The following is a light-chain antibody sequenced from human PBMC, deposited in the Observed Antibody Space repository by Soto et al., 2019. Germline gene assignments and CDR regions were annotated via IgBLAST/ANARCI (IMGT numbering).Light chain of an antibody. CDR1: QGISSY. Sequence: AIRMTQSPSSLSASTGDRVTITCRASQGISSYLAWYQQKPGKAPKLLIYAASTLQSGVPSRFSGSGSGTDFTLSIICLQSEDFATYYCQQYYSYPPFTFGPGTKVDIK. CDR3: QQYYSYPPFT. J-gene: IGKJ3*01. CDR2: AAS. V-gene: IGKV1-8*01.